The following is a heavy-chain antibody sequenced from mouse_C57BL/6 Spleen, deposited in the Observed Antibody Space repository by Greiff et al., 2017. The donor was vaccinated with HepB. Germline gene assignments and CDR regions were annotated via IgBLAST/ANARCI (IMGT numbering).Heavy chain of an antibody. CDR1: GYTFTDYY. J-gene: IGHJ4*01. CDR2: IYPGSGNT. D-gene: IGHD2-12*01. CDR3: ARAYYTYAMDY. V-gene: IGHV1-76*01. Sequence: QVHVKQSGAELVRPGASVKLSCKASGYTFTDYYINWVKQRPGQGLEWIARIYPGSGNTYYNEKFKGKATLTAEKSSSTAYMQLSSLTSEDSAVYFCARAYYTYAMDYWGQGTSVTVSS.